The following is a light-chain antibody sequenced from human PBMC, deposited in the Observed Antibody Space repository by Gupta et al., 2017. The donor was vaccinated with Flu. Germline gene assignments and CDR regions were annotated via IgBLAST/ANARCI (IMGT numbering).Light chain of an antibody. Sequence: DIVMTQSPDSLAVSLGERATINCKSSQSILYSSNNKNYLAWYQQKPGQPPKLLIYWASTRESGVPDRFRGSGSGTGFTLTISSLQAEDVAVYYCQQYYSTPTFGGGTKVEIK. V-gene: IGKV4-1*01. J-gene: IGKJ4*01. CDR1: QSILYSSNNKNY. CDR3: QQYYSTPT. CDR2: WAS.